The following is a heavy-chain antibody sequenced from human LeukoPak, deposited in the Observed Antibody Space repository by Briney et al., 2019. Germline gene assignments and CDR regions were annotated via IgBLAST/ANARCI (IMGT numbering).Heavy chain of an antibody. Sequence: SVQVSCKASGGTFSSYSISWVRQAPGQGLEWMGGIIPIFGTANYAQKFQGRVTITTDESTSTAYMELSSLRSEDTAVYYCASCTYYYDSSGYYLSYYYYYMDVWGKGTTVTVSS. CDR3: ASCTYYYDSSGYYLSYYYYYMDV. D-gene: IGHD3-22*01. CDR1: GGTFSSYS. V-gene: IGHV1-69*05. CDR2: IIPIFGTA. J-gene: IGHJ6*03.